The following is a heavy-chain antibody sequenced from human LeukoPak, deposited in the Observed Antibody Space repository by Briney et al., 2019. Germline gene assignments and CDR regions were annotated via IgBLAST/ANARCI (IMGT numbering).Heavy chain of an antibody. CDR3: ARESGSQSGAFDI. Sequence: SVKVSCKASGCTVSSYAISWVRQAPGQGLEWVGRIIPILGIANYAQKFQGRVTITADKYTSTAYMELSSLRSEDTAVYYCARESGSQSGAFDIWGQGTMVTVSS. CDR2: IIPILGIA. J-gene: IGHJ3*02. V-gene: IGHV1-69*04. D-gene: IGHD1-26*01. CDR1: GCTVSSYA.